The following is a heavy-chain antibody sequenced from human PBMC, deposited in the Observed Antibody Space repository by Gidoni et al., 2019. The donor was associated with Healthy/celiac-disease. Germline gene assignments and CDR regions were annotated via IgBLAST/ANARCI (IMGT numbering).Heavy chain of an antibody. CDR3: ARRYSSSWHDAFDI. J-gene: IGHJ3*02. CDR2: IYYSGST. D-gene: IGHD6-13*01. CDR1: GGSISSSSYY. V-gene: IGHV4-39*07. Sequence: QLQLQESGSGLVKPSATLSLPCPVSGGSISSSSYYWGWIRQPPGKGLEWIGSIYYSGSTYYNPSLKSRVTISVDTSKNQFSLKLSSVTAADTAVYYCARRYSSSWHDAFDIWGQGTMVTVSS.